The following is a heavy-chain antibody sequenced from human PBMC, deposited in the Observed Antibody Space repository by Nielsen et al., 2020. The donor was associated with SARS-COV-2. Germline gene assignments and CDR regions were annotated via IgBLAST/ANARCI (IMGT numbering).Heavy chain of an antibody. CDR1: GFTFSSYA. D-gene: IGHD5-18*01. J-gene: IGHJ4*02. CDR2: ISYDGSNK. Sequence: GESLKISCAASGFTFSSYAMHWVRQAPGKGLEWVAVISYDGSNKYYADSVKGRFTISRDNAKNSLYLQMNSLRAEDTALYHCARLYSPVQLWPVDYWGQGTLVTVSS. V-gene: IGHV3-30*04. CDR3: ARLYSPVQLWPVDY.